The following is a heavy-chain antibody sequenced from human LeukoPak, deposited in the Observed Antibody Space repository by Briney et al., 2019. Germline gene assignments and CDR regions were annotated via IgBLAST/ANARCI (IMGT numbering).Heavy chain of an antibody. CDR2: INHSGST. CDR3: ATTGRRGSPRGAFDI. V-gene: IGHV4-34*01. J-gene: IGHJ3*02. Sequence: SETLSLTCAVYGGSFSGYYWSWIRQPPGKGLEWIGEINHSGSTNYNPSLKSRVTISVDTSKNQFSLKLSSVTAADTAVYYCATTGRRGSPRGAFDIWGQGTMVTVSS. D-gene: IGHD1-26*01. CDR1: GGSFSGYY.